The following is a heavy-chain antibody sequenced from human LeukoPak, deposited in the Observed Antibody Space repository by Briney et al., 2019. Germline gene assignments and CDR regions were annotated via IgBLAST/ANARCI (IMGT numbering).Heavy chain of an antibody. Sequence: SVKVSCKASGDTFTGYYMHWVRQAPGQGLEWMGWINANSGGTNYAQKFQGRVTITADESTSTAYMELSSLRSEDTAVYYCASGGLTAREAFDIWGQGTMVTVSS. CDR3: ASGGLTAREAFDI. CDR1: GDTFTGYY. CDR2: INANSGGT. V-gene: IGHV1-2*02. D-gene: IGHD6-6*01. J-gene: IGHJ3*02.